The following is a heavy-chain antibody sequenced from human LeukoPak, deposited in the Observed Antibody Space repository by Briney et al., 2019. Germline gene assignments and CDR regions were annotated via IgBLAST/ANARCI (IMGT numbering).Heavy chain of an antibody. CDR3: ARGGYSGFDSQYYFDY. D-gene: IGHD5-12*01. CDR1: GGSVSSGGYS. Sequence: SQTLSLTCAVSGGSVSSGGYSWSWIRQPPGKGLEWIGYIYHSGGTSYYPSLKSRVTISVDRSKNQFSLKLSSVTAADTAVYYCARGGYSGFDSQYYFDYWGREPWSPSPQ. V-gene: IGHV4-30-2*01. CDR2: IYHSGGT. J-gene: IGHJ4*02.